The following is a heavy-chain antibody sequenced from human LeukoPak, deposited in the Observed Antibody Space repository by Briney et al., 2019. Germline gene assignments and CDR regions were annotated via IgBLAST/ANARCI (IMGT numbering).Heavy chain of an antibody. CDR2: IYHSGST. V-gene: IGHV4-30-2*01. J-gene: IGHJ5*02. CDR3: ARGGYYFDSGSRLNWFDP. D-gene: IGHD3-10*01. Sequence: SETLSLTCTVSGGSISSGGYYWSWIRQPPGKGLEWIGYIYHSGSTYYNPSLKSRVTISVDRSKNQFSLKLSSVTAADTAVYYCARGGYYFDSGSRLNWFDPWGQGTLVTVSS. CDR1: GGSISSGGYY.